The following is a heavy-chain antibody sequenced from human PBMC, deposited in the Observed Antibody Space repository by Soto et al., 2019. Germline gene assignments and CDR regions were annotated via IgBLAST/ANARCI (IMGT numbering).Heavy chain of an antibody. D-gene: IGHD2-2*01. V-gene: IGHV4-31*03. J-gene: IGHJ5*02. CDR1: GDPLHIGGYY. CDR2: IYYPGKS. CDR3: GRDLTSNANCIDP. Sequence: SETLSLTCSVSGDPLHIGGYYWTWIRQRPGEGLEWMGYIYYPGKSDYNPSLESRLTMSVDRSKNQFSLKLNSVTAADTAVYYCGRDLTSNANCIDPWGQGTLVTAPQ.